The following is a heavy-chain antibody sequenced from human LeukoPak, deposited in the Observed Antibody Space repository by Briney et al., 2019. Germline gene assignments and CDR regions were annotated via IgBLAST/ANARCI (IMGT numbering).Heavy chain of an antibody. D-gene: IGHD3-22*01. CDR2: INWNGGST. CDR3: ARVGYYYDSSGYNSYFVY. V-gene: IGHV3-20*04. Sequence: PGGSLRLSCAASGFTFDDYGMSWVRQAPGKGLEWVSGINWNGGSTGYADSVKGRFTISRDNAKNSLYLQMNSLRAEDTALYYCARVGYYYDSSGYNSYFVYWGQGTLVTVSS. CDR1: GFTFDDYG. J-gene: IGHJ4*02.